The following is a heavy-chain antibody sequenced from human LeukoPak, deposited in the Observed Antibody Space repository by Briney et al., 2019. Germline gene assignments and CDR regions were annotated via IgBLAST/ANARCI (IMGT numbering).Heavy chain of an antibody. CDR2: IYSGGST. CDR3: ARGLLFDWSYYFDY. V-gene: IGHV3-66*01. J-gene: IGHJ4*02. CDR1: GFTVSSNY. D-gene: IGHD3-9*01. Sequence: GGSLRLSCAASGFTVSSNYMSWVRQAPGKGLEWVSVIYSGGSTYYADSVKGRFTISRDNSKNTLYLQMNSLRAEDTAVYYCARGLLFDWSYYFDYWGQGTLVTVSP.